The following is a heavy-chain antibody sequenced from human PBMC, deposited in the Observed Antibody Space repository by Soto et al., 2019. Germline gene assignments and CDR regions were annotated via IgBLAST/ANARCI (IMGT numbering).Heavy chain of an antibody. V-gene: IGHV5-51*01. Sequence: EEQLVQSGAEVKKPGESLKISCRGSGDRFSFYWIGWVRQMPGSGLEWMGLIYPGDSNTKYSPSFEGQVTISADASSSTVYLQWGSLRASDTAIYYCARHEAYCGRTSCYQSYFHPWGQGTQVTVSS. CDR2: IYPGDSNT. CDR1: GDRFSFYW. J-gene: IGHJ5*02. D-gene: IGHD2-2*01. CDR3: ARHEAYCGRTSCYQSYFHP.